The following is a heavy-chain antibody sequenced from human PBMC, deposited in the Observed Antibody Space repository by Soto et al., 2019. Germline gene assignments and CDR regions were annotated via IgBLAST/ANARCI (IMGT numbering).Heavy chain of an antibody. D-gene: IGHD3-10*01. Sequence: GGSLRLSCAASGFTFSSYWMSWVRQAPGKGLEWVANIKQDGSEKWYVDSVKGRFTISRDNAKNSLYLQMNSLRAEDTAVYYCSRGVFFYFNGTDSDAFDIWGQGTTVTVSS. J-gene: IGHJ6*02. V-gene: IGHV3-7*04. CDR2: IKQDGSEK. CDR3: SRGVFFYFNGTDSDAFDI. CDR1: GFTFSSYW.